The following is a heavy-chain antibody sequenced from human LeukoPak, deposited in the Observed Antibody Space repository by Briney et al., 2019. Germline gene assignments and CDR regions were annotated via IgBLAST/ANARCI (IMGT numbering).Heavy chain of an antibody. CDR1: GYTFTSYY. V-gene: IGHV1-46*01. D-gene: IGHD3-22*01. CDR2: INPSGGST. J-gene: IGHJ6*03. CDR3: ARKVDYDSSGYAPYYYYMDV. Sequence: ASVKVSCKASGYTFTSYYMHWVRQAPGQGLEWMGIINPSGGSTSYAQKFQGRVTMTRDMSTSTVYMELRSLRSDDTAVYYCARKVDYDSSGYAPYYYYMDVWGKGTTVTISS.